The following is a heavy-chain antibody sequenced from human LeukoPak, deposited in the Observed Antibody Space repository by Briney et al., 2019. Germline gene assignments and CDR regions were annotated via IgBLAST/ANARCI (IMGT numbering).Heavy chain of an antibody. D-gene: IGHD1-26*01. Sequence: ASVKVSCKASGYTFTGYYMHWVRQVPGQGLEWMGWIDPNSGGTNYAQKFRGRVTMTRDTSISTAYMDLNRLTSDDTAVYYCARGSAFSGEILRANDYWGQGTLVTVSS. CDR2: IDPNSGGT. CDR3: ARGSAFSGEILRANDY. CDR1: GYTFTGYY. V-gene: IGHV1-2*02. J-gene: IGHJ4*02.